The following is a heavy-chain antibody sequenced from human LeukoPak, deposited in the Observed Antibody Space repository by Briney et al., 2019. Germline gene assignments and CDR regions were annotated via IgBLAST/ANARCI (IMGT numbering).Heavy chain of an antibody. CDR3: AIFFYDFWSGYGGNWFDP. D-gene: IGHD3-3*01. J-gene: IGHJ5*02. CDR1: GYTLTELS. Sequence: GASVKVSCKVSGYTLTELSMHWVRQAPGKGLEWMGGFDPEDGETIYAQKFQGRVTMTEDTSTDTAYMELSSLRSEDTVVYYRAIFFYDFWSGYGGNWFDPWGQGTLVTVSS. V-gene: IGHV1-24*01. CDR2: FDPEDGET.